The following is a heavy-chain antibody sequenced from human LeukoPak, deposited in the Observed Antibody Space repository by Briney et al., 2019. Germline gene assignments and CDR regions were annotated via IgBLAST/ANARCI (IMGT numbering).Heavy chain of an antibody. D-gene: IGHD5-18*01. CDR2: ISCDGSNK. Sequence: GGSLRLSCAASGFTFSSYAMHWVRQAPGKGLEWVAVISCDGSNKYYADSVKGRFTISRDNSKNTLYLQMNSLRAEDTAVYYCARVTGMDTAMVTNWGQGTLVTVSS. V-gene: IGHV3-30*04. J-gene: IGHJ4*02. CDR1: GFTFSSYA. CDR3: ARVTGMDTAMVTN.